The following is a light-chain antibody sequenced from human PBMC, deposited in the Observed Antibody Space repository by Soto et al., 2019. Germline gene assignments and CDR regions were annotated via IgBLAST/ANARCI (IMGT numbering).Light chain of an antibody. J-gene: IGKJ1*01. CDR2: DAT. Sequence: IGSSLSLGTLSLTPGERAALSCRASQSVSRNLAWYQQKPGQAPRLLIYDATTRATGIPARFSGSGSETEFTLTISILQSEDYAIYYCQQDNNWPLWTVCQGTKVDI. CDR1: QSVSRN. V-gene: IGKV3-15*01. CDR3: QQDNNWPLWT.